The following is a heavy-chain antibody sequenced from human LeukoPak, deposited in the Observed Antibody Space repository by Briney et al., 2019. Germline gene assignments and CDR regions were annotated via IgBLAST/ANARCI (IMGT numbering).Heavy chain of an antibody. J-gene: IGHJ3*02. D-gene: IGHD2-2*02. CDR2: IYYRGST. CDR1: GGSISSYY. Sequence: SETLSLTCTVSGGSISSYYWSWIRQPPGKGLEWMGYIYYRGSTNYNPSLKSRVTLSVDTSKNQVSLELSSVTAADTAVYYCARVGYCSSTTCYIKAFDIWGQGTVVTVSS. CDR3: ARVGYCSSTTCYIKAFDI. V-gene: IGHV4-59*12.